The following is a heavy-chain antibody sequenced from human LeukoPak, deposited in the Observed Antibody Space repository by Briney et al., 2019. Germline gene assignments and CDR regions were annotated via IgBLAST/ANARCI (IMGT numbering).Heavy chain of an antibody. D-gene: IGHD1-26*01. CDR3: ARDIPSGNYYVRSPGY. Sequence: GGSLRLSCAASGFTFDDYGMSWVRQAPGKGLEWVAGMNWNGGNTGYADSVKGRFTISRDNAKNSLYLQMNSLRAEDTALYHCARDIPSGNYYVRSPGYWGQGALGTVSS. CDR1: GFTFDDYG. V-gene: IGHV3-20*01. CDR2: MNWNGGNT. J-gene: IGHJ4*02.